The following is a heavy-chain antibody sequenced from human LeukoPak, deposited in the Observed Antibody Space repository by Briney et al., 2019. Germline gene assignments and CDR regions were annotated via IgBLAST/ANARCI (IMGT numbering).Heavy chain of an antibody. V-gene: IGHV3-21*01. CDR2: ISSSSSYI. D-gene: IGHD3-22*01. CDR1: GFTFGSYS. Sequence: GGSLRLSCAASGFTFGSYSMNWVRQAPGKGLEWVSSISSSSSYIYYADSVKGRFTISRDNAKNSLYLQMNSLRAEDTAVYYCARTYYYDSSGYLGRNWFDPWGQGTLVTVSS. J-gene: IGHJ5*02. CDR3: ARTYYYDSSGYLGRNWFDP.